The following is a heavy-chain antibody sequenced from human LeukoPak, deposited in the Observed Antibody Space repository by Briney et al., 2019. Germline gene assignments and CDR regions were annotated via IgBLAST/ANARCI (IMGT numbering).Heavy chain of an antibody. J-gene: IGHJ5*02. V-gene: IGHV4-39*07. D-gene: IGHD3-3*01. Sequence: PSETLSLTCTVSGGSISSSYYYWGWIRQPPGKGLEWIGEINHSGSTNYNPSLKSRVTISVDTSKNQFSLKLSSVTAADTAVYYCARGLYDFWSGDNWFDPWGQGTLVTVSS. CDR3: ARGLYDFWSGDNWFDP. CDR1: GGSISSSYYY. CDR2: INHSGST.